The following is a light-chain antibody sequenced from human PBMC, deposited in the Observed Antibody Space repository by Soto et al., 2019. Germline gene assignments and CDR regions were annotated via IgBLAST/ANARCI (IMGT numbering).Light chain of an antibody. V-gene: IGLV2-18*01. Sequence: QSVLTQPPSVSGSPGQSVTISCTGTSTDFVSYNRVSWYQQPPGTAPKLIIYEASNRPSGVPDRFSGSKSGNTASLTISGLQAADDVDYYCSLYTSENTYVFGTATTVTVL. CDR1: STDFVSYNR. J-gene: IGLJ1*01. CDR2: EAS. CDR3: SLYTSENTYV.